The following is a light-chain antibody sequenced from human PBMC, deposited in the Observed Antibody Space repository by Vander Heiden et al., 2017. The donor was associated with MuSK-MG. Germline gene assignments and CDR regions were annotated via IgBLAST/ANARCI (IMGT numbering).Light chain of an antibody. Sequence: EIVLTQSPGTLSLSPGERATLPCRASQSVSNNYLAWYQQKPGQAPRLLIYGASSRATGIPDRFSGSGSGTDFTLTISRLEPEDFAVYYCQHYGSSPQTFGQGTKVEIK. V-gene: IGKV3-20*01. CDR2: GAS. CDR1: QSVSNNY. J-gene: IGKJ1*01. CDR3: QHYGSSPQT.